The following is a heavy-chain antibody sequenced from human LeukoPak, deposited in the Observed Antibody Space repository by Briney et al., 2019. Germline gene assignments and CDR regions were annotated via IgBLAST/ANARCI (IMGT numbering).Heavy chain of an antibody. CDR1: GYTFTSYD. CDR2: MNPNSGNT. V-gene: IGHV1-8*01. CDR3: ATPGGSGSYFYYYYGMDV. Sequence: ASVKVSCKASGYTFTSYDINWVRQATGQGLEWMGWMNPNSGNTGYAQKFQGRVTMTRNTSISTAYMELSSLRSEDTAVYYCATPGGSGSYFYYYYGMDVWGQGTTVTVSS. D-gene: IGHD3-10*01. J-gene: IGHJ6*02.